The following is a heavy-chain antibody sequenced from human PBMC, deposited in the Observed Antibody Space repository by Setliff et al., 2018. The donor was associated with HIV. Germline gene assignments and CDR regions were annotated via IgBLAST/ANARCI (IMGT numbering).Heavy chain of an antibody. CDR1: GFTFSTYW. Sequence: LRLSCAASGFTFSTYWMHWVRQAPGKGLVWVSRINSEGSSTRYADSVKGRFTISRDNAKNTLYLEMNSLRAEDTAVYYCAKDPSQWLVIVPTAIDYWGQETLVTVSS. CDR2: INSEGSST. CDR3: AKDPSQWLVIVPTAIDY. D-gene: IGHD2-2*01. V-gene: IGHV3-74*01. J-gene: IGHJ4*02.